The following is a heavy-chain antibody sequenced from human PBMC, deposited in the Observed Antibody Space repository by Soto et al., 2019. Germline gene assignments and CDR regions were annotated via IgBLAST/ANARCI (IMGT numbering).Heavy chain of an antibody. CDR2: INPATGAA. CDR1: GYPVTAYY. CDR3: ARGGGVGVAGSAAFDM. V-gene: IGHV1-2*02. J-gene: IGHJ3*02. Sequence: QLHLVQSGAVVKKPGASVTVSCSASGYPVTAYYMHWVRQAPGGGLEWMGGINPATGAAKYTQTFQGRVTMTRDTSTSTVFMELSGLTSEDPAVFYCARGGGVGVAGSAAFDMWGQGTLVTVSS. D-gene: IGHD3-3*01.